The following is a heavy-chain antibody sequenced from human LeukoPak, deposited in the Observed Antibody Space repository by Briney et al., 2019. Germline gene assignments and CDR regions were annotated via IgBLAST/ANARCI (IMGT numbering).Heavy chain of an antibody. CDR1: GDSISSSTYY. CDR3: ARRRGAFDI. J-gene: IGHJ3*02. Sequence: PSETLSLTCTVSGDSISSSTYYWSWIRQPPGKGLEWIGYIYYSGSTNYNPSLKSRVTISVDTSKNQFSLKLSSVTAADTAVYYCARRRGAFDIWGQGTMVTVSS. D-gene: IGHD3-10*01. V-gene: IGHV4-61*05. CDR2: IYYSGST.